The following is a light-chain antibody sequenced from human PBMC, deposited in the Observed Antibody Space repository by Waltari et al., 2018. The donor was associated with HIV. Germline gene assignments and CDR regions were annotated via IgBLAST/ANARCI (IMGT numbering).Light chain of an antibody. Sequence: QSVLTQPPSVSGAPGQRVTISRTGSSSNIGAGYEVHWYQPLPGTGPKLLIYDINNRPSGVPDRFSGSKSGTSASLAITGLQAEDEADYYCQSYDSSLSGVLFGGGTKLTVL. CDR2: DIN. J-gene: IGLJ2*01. V-gene: IGLV1-40*01. CDR3: QSYDSSLSGVL. CDR1: SSNIGAGYE.